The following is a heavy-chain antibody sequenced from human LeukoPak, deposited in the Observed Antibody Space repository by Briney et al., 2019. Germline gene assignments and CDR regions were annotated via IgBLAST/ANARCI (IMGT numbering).Heavy chain of an antibody. V-gene: IGHV1-46*01. CDR3: ARNILYVLNFFWSVEATNWFDP. CDR1: GYTFTSYY. Sequence: GASVKVSCKASGYTFTSYYMHWVRQAPGQGLEWMGIINPSGGSTSYAQKFQGRVTMTRDMSTSTVYMELSSLRSEDTAVYYCARNILYVLNFFWSVEATNWFDPWGQGTLVTVSS. D-gene: IGHD3-3*01. CDR2: INPSGGST. J-gene: IGHJ5*02.